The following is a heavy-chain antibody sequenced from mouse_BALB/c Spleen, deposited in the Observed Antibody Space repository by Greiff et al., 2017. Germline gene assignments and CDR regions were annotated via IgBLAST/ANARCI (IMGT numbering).Heavy chain of an antibody. J-gene: IGHJ3*01. CDR2: IYPGNSDT. V-gene: IGHV1-5*01. CDR3: TNGGIYYDYDFAY. Sequence: EVKLQESGTVLARPGASVKMSCKASGYTFTSYWMHWVKQRPGQGLEWIGAIYPGNSDTSYNQKFKGKAKLTAVTSTSTAYMELSSLTNEDSAVYYCTNGGIYYDYDFAYWGQGTLVTVSA. D-gene: IGHD2-4*01. CDR1: GYTFTSYW.